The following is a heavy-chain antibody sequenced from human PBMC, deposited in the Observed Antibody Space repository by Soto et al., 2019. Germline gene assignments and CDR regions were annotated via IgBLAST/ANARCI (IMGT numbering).Heavy chain of an antibody. J-gene: IGHJ4*02. D-gene: IGHD6-6*01. V-gene: IGHV3-30-3*01. CDR1: GFTFSSYA. Sequence: QVQLVESGGGVVQPGRSLRLSCAASGFTFSSYAMHWVRQAPGKGLEWVAVISYDGRNKYYADSVKGRFTISRDNSKNTLYLQMNSLRAEDTAVYYCASPSYSSSSGVWYWGQGTLVTVSS. CDR2: ISYDGRNK. CDR3: ASPSYSSSSGVWY.